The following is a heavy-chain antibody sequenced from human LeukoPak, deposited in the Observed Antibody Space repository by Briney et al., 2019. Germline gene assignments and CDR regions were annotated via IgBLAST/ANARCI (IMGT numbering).Heavy chain of an antibody. J-gene: IGHJ6*04. CDR3: ARRDGYNSQPMDV. D-gene: IGHD5-24*01. CDR2: INSDGSST. V-gene: IGHV3-74*01. Sequence: GGSLRLSCAASGFTFSSYWMHWVRQAPGKGLVWVSRINSDGSSTSYADSVKGRFTISRDNAKNSLFLQMNSLRAEDTAVYYCARRDGYNSQPMDVWGKGTTVTVSS. CDR1: GFTFSSYW.